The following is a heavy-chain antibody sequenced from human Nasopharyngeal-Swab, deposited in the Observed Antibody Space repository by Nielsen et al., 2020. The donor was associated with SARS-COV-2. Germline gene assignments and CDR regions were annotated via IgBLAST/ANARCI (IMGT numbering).Heavy chain of an antibody. J-gene: IGHJ5*02. CDR1: GGSISSSSYY. CDR2: IYYSGST. V-gene: IGHV4-39*07. D-gene: IGHD3-22*01. Sequence: SETLSLTCTVSGGSISSSSYYWGWIRQPPGKGLEWIGSIYYSGSTYYNLSLKSRVTISVDTSKNQFSLKLSSVTAADTAVYYCARGASEVVVIVWFDPWGQGTLVTVSS. CDR3: ARGASEVVVIVWFDP.